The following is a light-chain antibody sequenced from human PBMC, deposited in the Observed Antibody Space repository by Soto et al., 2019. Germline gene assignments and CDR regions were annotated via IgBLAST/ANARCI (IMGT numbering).Light chain of an antibody. J-gene: IGKJ4*01. Sequence: EVVLTQSPGTLSLSPGERATLSCRASQSVSSNLAWYQQKPGQAPRLLIYSASTRATGIPARFSGSGSGTDFTLTICRLEPEDVAVYYCQPYNNWPLTFGGGTKVDIK. CDR3: QPYNNWPLT. V-gene: IGKV3D-15*01. CDR2: SAS. CDR1: QSVSSN.